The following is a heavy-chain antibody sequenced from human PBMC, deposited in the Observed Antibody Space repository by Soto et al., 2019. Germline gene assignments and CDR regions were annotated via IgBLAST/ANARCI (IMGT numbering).Heavy chain of an antibody. D-gene: IGHD3-10*01. CDR2: ISGGGDAI. V-gene: IGHV3-11*01. CDR1: GFTFSDYY. J-gene: IGHJ4*02. Sequence: GGSLRLSCAASGFTFSDYYMTWVRQAPGKGLEWVSYISGGGDAIHYSDSVKGRFTVSRDNAKNLLYLQMNSLRAEDTAVYYCASDPYYYASDYWGRGTLVTVSS. CDR3: ASDPYYYASDY.